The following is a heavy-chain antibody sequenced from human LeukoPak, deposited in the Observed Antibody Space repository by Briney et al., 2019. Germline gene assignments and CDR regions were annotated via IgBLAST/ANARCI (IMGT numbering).Heavy chain of an antibody. CDR1: GFTFSTYA. CDR3: ARVKLTPDIVATIYPAGWFDY. J-gene: IGHJ4*02. D-gene: IGHD5-12*01. V-gene: IGHV3-23*01. CDR2: ISGSGGST. Sequence: PGGSLRLSCAASGFTFSTYAMSWVRQAPGKGLEWVSAISGSGGSTYYADSVEGRFTISRDNSKNTLHLQMNSLRAEDTAVYYCARVKLTPDIVATIYPAGWFDYWGQGTLVTVSS.